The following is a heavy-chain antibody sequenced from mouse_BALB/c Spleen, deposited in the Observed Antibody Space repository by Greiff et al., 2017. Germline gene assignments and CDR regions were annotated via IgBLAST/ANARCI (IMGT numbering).Heavy chain of an antibody. D-gene: IGHD2-2*01. CDR1: GFNIKDTY. Sequence: EVQVVESGAELVKPGASVKLSCTASGFNIKDTYMHWVKQRPEQGLEWIGRIDPANGNTKYDPKFQGKATITADTSSNTAYLQLSSLTSEDTAVYYCASGGYDGVAYWGQGTLVTVSA. V-gene: IGHV14-3*02. CDR3: ASGGYDGVAY. CDR2: IDPANGNT. J-gene: IGHJ3*01.